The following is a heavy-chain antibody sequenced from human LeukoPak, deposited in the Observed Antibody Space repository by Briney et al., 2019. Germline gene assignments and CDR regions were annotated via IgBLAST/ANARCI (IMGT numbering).Heavy chain of an antibody. J-gene: IGHJ3*01. CDR3: ATAGPLTDDDGDAGFAFDV. D-gene: IGHD4-17*01. Sequence: ASVKVSCKVSGSTLNDISIHWVRQAPGKGLEWMGSFDPEHGETIHTQKFQGRVTMTEDTFTDTSYMEMTSLTSEDTAVYFCATAGPLTDDDGDAGFAFDVWGEGTMVTVSS. V-gene: IGHV1-24*01. CDR1: GSTLNDIS. CDR2: FDPEHGET.